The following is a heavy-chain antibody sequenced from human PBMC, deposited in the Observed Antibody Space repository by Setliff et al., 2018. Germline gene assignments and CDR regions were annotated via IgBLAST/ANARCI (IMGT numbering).Heavy chain of an antibody. J-gene: IGHJ5*02. V-gene: IGHV4-61*02. Sequence: SETLSLTCTVSSDSISGGDYYWTWIRQPAGKRLEWIGRVYNSGTTYNAFFASRVTMSIDTSKNQFSLNLNSVTAADTALYYCAKESLAINTRWFDPWGQGILVTVSS. CDR2: VYNSGTT. D-gene: IGHD3-3*02. CDR3: AKESLAINTRWFDP. CDR1: SDSISGGDYY.